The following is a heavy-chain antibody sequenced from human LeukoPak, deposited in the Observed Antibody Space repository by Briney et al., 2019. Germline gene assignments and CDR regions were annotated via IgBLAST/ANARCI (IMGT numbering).Heavy chain of an antibody. V-gene: IGHV1-3*01. D-gene: IGHD6-19*01. CDR3: ARSAVAHSRGFDY. J-gene: IGHJ4*02. Sequence: KFQGRVTITRDTSASTAYMELSSLRSEDTAVYYCARSAVAHSRGFDYWGQGTLVTVSS.